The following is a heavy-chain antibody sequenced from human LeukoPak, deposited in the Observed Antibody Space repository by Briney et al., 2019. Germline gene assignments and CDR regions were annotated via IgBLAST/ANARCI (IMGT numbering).Heavy chain of an antibody. D-gene: IGHD2-21*02. Sequence: GESLRLSCAASGFTVTNYGMVWVRQAPGKGLEYVSAISYNGGSTYYADSVKGRFTISRDNSKNTLYLQMSSLRAEDTAVFYCVRRTANHFDYWGQGTLVTVSS. CDR2: ISYNGGST. V-gene: IGHV3-64D*09. J-gene: IGHJ4*02. CDR3: VRRTANHFDY. CDR1: GFTVTNYG.